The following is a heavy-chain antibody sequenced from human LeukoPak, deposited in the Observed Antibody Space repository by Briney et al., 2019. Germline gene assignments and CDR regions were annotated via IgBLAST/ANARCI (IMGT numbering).Heavy chain of an antibody. D-gene: IGHD5-12*01. CDR2: INHSGST. CDR3: ARGSGGYSGYDTYYYYMDV. Sequence: SETLSLTCAVYGGSFSGYYWSWIRQPPGKGLEWIGEINHSGSTNYNPSLKSRVTISVDTSKNQFSLKLSSVTAADTAVYYCARGSGGYSGYDTYYYYMDVWGKGTTVTVSS. CDR1: GGSFSGYY. V-gene: IGHV4-34*01. J-gene: IGHJ6*03.